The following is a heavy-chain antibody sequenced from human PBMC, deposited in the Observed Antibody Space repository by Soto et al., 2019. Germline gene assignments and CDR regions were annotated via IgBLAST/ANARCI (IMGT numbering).Heavy chain of an antibody. CDR2: IIPIFGTA. J-gene: IGHJ3*02. D-gene: IGHD2-15*01. CDR1: GGTFSSYA. CDR3: ARGVVVAATRSAFDI. Sequence: GASVKVSCKASGGTFSSYAISWVRQAPGQGLEWMGGIIPIFGTANYAQKFQGRVTITADESTSTAYMELSSLRSEDTAVYYCARGVVVAATRSAFDIWGQGTMVTVSS. V-gene: IGHV1-69*13.